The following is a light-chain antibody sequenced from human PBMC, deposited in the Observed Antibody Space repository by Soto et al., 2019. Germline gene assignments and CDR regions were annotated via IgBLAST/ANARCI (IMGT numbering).Light chain of an antibody. J-gene: IGKJ1*01. CDR1: QGIGNR. CDR3: LHHYNYPRT. CDR2: AAS. V-gene: IGKV1-17*01. Sequence: DIQMTQSPSSLSASVGDRVTITCRASQGIGNRLGWYQHNPGKAPKRLIYAASSLQSGVPSRFSGSGSGTEFTLTINGLQPDDFATYYCLHHYNYPRTFGQGTKV.